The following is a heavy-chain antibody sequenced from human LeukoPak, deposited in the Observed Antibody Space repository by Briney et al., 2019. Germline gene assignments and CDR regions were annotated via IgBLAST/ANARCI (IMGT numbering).Heavy chain of an antibody. CDR2: IYYSGST. CDR3: ARDRGVVVTARRDWYFDL. V-gene: IGHV4-59*01. Sequence: SETLSLXCTVSGGSISSYYWSWIRQPPGKGLEWIGYIYYSGSTNYNPSLKSRVTISVDTSKNQFSLKLSSVTAADTAVYYCARDRGVVVTARRDWYFDLWGRGTLVTVSS. CDR1: GGSISSYY. J-gene: IGHJ2*01. D-gene: IGHD2-21*02.